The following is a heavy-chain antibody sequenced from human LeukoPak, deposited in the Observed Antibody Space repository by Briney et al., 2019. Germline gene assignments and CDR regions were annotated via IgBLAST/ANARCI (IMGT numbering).Heavy chain of an antibody. CDR1: GFTFSSYA. CDR3: ARGLPMVSYGMDV. D-gene: IGHD2-8*01. Sequence: PGGSLRLPCAASGFTFSSYAMHWVRQAPGKGLEWVAVISYDGSNKYYADSVKGRFTISRDNSKNTLYLQMNSLRAEDTAVYYCARGLPMVSYGMDVWGQGTTVTVSS. CDR2: ISYDGSNK. V-gene: IGHV3-30*04. J-gene: IGHJ6*02.